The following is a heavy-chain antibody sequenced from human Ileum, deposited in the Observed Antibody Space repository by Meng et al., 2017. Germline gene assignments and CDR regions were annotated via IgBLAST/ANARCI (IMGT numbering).Heavy chain of an antibody. CDR1: GGSFSGYY. V-gene: IGHV4-34*01. Sequence: QVQLQQWGAGLLKPSETLSPTRAVYGGSFSGYYWTWSRQPPGKGLEWIGEIHHSGSTNYNPSLKSRVTMSIDTSKIQFSLELSSVTAADAAVYYCARYGGSGSYWHFDPWGRGTLVTVSS. J-gene: IGHJ2*01. CDR2: IHHSGST. CDR3: ARYGGSGSYWHFDP. D-gene: IGHD3-10*01.